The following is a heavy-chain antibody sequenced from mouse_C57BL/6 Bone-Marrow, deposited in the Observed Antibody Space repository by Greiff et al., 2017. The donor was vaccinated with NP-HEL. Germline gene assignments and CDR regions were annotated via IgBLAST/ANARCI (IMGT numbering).Heavy chain of an antibody. CDR2: ISDGGSYT. V-gene: IGHV5-4*01. J-gene: IGHJ4*01. CDR1: GFTFSSYA. CDR3: ARLCYAMDY. Sequence: EVHLVESGRGLVKPGGSLKLSCAASGFTFSSYAMSWVRQTPEKRLEWVATISDGGSYTYYPDNVKGRFTISRDNAKNNLYLQMSHLKSEDTAMYYCARLCYAMDYWGQGTSVTVSS.